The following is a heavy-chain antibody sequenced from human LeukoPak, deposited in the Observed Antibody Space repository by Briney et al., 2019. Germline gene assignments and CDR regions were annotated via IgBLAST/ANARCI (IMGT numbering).Heavy chain of an antibody. CDR3: ARVPSSNPYYYYMDV. D-gene: IGHD2-2*01. Sequence: ASVKVSCKASGYTFTNYDINWVRQAPGQGLEWMGWMNPNSGNTVYAQKFQGRVTMTRNTSISTAYMELSSLSSEDTAVYYCARVPSSNPYYYYMDVWGKGTTVTVSS. CDR1: GYTFTNYD. J-gene: IGHJ6*03. V-gene: IGHV1-8*01. CDR2: MNPNSGNT.